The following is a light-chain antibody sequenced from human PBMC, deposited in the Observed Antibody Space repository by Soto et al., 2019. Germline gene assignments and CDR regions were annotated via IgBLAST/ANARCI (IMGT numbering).Light chain of an antibody. V-gene: IGKV1-27*01. J-gene: IGKJ3*01. CDR2: AAS. CDR3: QKYSGAPFT. Sequence: DIQMTQSPSSLSASIGDRVTITCRASQAISNYLAWYQLKPGKVPKLLIYAASILQSGVPSRFSGSGSGTDFTLTISSLQPEDIATYSCQKYSGAPFTFGPGTKV. CDR1: QAISNY.